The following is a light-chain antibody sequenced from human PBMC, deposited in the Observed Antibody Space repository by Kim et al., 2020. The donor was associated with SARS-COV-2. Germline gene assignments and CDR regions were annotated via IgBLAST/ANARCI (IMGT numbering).Light chain of an antibody. CDR2: QDS. CDR3: QTWDSSTVV. J-gene: IGLJ2*01. CDR1: GLDRKY. V-gene: IGLV3-1*01. Sequence: SPGQTASISCSGGGLDRKYLSWYQRKPGQSPLLVIYQDSKRPTGIPERFSGSNSGNTATLTITGTQVVDEGDYYCQTWDSSTVVFGGGTQLTVL.